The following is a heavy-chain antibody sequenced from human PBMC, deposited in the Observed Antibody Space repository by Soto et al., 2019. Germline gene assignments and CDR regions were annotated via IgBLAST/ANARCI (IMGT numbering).Heavy chain of an antibody. CDR3: ARVNYCSSSSCYWLDY. J-gene: IGHJ4*02. Sequence: SETLPLTCSVSGDSVSSDGYYWSWIRQPPGKGLEWIGYIYYSGSTNYNPSLKTRVTISLDTSQSQFSLKLSSVTTADTAVYYCARVNYCSSSSCYWLDYWGQGTLVTGSS. V-gene: IGHV4-61*08. CDR1: GDSVSSDGYY. D-gene: IGHD2-2*01. CDR2: IYYSGST.